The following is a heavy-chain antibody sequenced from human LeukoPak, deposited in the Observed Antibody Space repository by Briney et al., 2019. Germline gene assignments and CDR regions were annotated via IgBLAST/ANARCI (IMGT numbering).Heavy chain of an antibody. Sequence: GGSLRLSCAASGFIFNKYAMTWVRQAPGKGLEWVSGITDSGGRKYYADSVKGRFTISRDNAKNSLYLQMNSLRAEDTAVYYCARLGYCTNGVCFLGPDYWGQGTLVTVSS. CDR3: ARLGYCTNGVCFLGPDY. D-gene: IGHD2-8*01. V-gene: IGHV3-23*01. CDR2: ITDSGGRK. CDR1: GFIFNKYA. J-gene: IGHJ4*02.